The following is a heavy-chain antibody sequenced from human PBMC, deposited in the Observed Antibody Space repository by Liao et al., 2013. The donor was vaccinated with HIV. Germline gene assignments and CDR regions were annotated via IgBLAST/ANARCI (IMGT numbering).Heavy chain of an antibody. V-gene: IGHV4-39*07. J-gene: IGHJ4*02. D-gene: IGHD3-3*01. CDR3: ARDRITIFGP. Sequence: QLQLQESGPGLVKPSETLSLTCIVSGGPISSSSNYWGWIRQPPGKGLEWIGSIYYSGNTYYNPSLKSRVTMSVDTSKNQFSLRLNSVTAADTAIYYCARDRITIFGPWGQGALVTVSS. CDR2: IYYSGNT. CDR1: GGPISSSSNY.